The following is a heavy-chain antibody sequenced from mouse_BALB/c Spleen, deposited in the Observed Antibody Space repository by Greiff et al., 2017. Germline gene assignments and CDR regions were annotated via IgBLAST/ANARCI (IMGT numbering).Heavy chain of an antibody. D-gene: IGHD1-1*01. Sequence: EVKLMESGGGLVQPGGSRKLSCAASGFTFSSFGMHWVRQAPEKGLEWVAYISSGSSTIYYADTVKGRFTISRDNPKNTLFLQMTSLRSEDTAMYYCSRIYYYGSSHAMDYWGQGTSVTVSS. CDR1: GFTFSSFG. J-gene: IGHJ4*01. CDR2: ISSGSSTI. CDR3: SRIYYYGSSHAMDY. V-gene: IGHV5-17*02.